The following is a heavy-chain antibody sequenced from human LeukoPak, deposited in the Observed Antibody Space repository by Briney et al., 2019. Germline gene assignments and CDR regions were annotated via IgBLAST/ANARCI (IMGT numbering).Heavy chain of an antibody. CDR3: AKDMWEDYGDYVGYFDY. CDR2: ISWNSGSI. D-gene: IGHD4-17*01. J-gene: IGHJ4*02. Sequence: TGGSLRLSCAASGFTFDDYAMHWIRQAPGKGLEWVSGISWNSGSIGYADSVKGRSTISRDNAKNSLYLQMNSLRAEDTALYYCAKDMWEDYGDYVGYFDYWGQGTLVTVSS. CDR1: GFTFDDYA. V-gene: IGHV3-9*01.